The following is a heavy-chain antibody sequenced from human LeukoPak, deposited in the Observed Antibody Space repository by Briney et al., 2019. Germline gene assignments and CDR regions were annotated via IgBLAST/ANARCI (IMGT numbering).Heavy chain of an antibody. CDR3: ARGHRGSSKLDY. CDR2: INHSGST. CDR1: GGSFSGYY. J-gene: IGHJ4*02. V-gene: IGHV4-34*01. Sequence: SETLSLTCAVYGGSFSGYYWSWIRQPPGKGLEWIGEINHSGSTNCNPSLKSRVTISVDTSKNQFSLKLSSVTAADTAVYYCARGHRGSSKLDYWGQGTLVTVSS. D-gene: IGHD1-26*01.